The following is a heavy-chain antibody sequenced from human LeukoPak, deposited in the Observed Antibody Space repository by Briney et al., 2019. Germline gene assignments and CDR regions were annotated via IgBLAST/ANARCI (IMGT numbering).Heavy chain of an antibody. Sequence: GGSLRLSCAASGFTFSGSAFHWVRQAPGKGLEWVGRIRGKANTYATLYDASVKGRFTISRDDSKNTAYLQMNSLKTEDTAVYYCTTSAYDYVWAYYFDYWGQGTLVTVSS. D-gene: IGHD3-16*01. CDR3: TTSAYDYVWAYYFDY. V-gene: IGHV3-73*01. J-gene: IGHJ4*02. CDR1: GFTFSGSA. CDR2: IRGKANTYAT.